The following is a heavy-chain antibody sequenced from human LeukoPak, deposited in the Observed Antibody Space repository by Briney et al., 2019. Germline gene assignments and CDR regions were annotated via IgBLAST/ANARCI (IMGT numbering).Heavy chain of an antibody. CDR3: ARIVVVPAASPDY. V-gene: IGHV4-39*07. CDR2: IYYSGST. Sequence: SETPSLTCTVSGGSISSSSYYWGWIRQPPGKGLEWIGSIYYSGSTYYNPSLKSRVTISVDTSKNQFSLKLSSVTAADTAVYYCARIVVVPAASPDYWGQGTLVTVSS. CDR1: GGSISSSSYY. J-gene: IGHJ4*02. D-gene: IGHD2-2*01.